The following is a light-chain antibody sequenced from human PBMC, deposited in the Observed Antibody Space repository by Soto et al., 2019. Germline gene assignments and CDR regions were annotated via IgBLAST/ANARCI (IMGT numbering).Light chain of an antibody. J-gene: IGKJ2*01. CDR3: QQYNSYPT. Sequence: DIQMTQSPSTLSASVGDRVTITCRASQSISSWLAWYQQKPGKAPKLLIYDASSLESGVPSRFSGSGSGTEFTLTISSLQPDDFATYCCQQYNSYPTFGQGTKLEIK. CDR2: DAS. CDR1: QSISSW. V-gene: IGKV1-5*01.